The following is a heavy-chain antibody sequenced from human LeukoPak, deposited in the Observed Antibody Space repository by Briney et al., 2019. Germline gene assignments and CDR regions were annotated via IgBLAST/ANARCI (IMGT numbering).Heavy chain of an antibody. D-gene: IGHD1-14*01. CDR3: ARAIRNRPLTYYYYYYMDV. CDR1: GYTFTSYD. V-gene: IGHV1-2*02. CDR2: INPNSGGT. Sequence: ASVKVSCKASGYTFTSYDINWVRQATRQGLEWMGWINPNSGGTNYAQKFQGRVTMTRDTSISTAYMELSRLRSDDTAVYYCARAIRNRPLTYYYYYYMDVWGKGTTVTVSS. J-gene: IGHJ6*03.